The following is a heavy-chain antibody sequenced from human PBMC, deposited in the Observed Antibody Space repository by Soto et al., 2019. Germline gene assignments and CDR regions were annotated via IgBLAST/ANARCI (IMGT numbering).Heavy chain of an antibody. Sequence: QVQLVQSGAEVKKPGSSVNVSCKASGATFSGYAINWVRQAPGQGLEWLGRIVPIFETLNYAERFQGRVAITADESTTTVYMELTKLTHEDTAVYYCVVMGNVAVSNPRSFDYWGQGTQVTVSS. D-gene: IGHD6-19*01. CDR2: IVPIFETL. J-gene: IGHJ4*02. CDR3: VVMGNVAVSNPRSFDY. V-gene: IGHV1-69*18. CDR1: GATFSGYA.